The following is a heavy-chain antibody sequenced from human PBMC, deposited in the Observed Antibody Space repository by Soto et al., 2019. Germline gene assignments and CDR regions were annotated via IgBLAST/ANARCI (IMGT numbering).Heavy chain of an antibody. CDR3: ARDLEEGYGDYESPCWFDP. Sequence: GSLRLSCAASGFTFSSYGMHWVRQAPGKGLEWVAVIWYDGSNKYYADSVKGRFTISRDNSKNTLYLQMNSLRAEDTAVYYCARDLEEGYGDYESPCWFDPWGQGTLVTVSS. D-gene: IGHD4-17*01. V-gene: IGHV3-33*01. J-gene: IGHJ5*02. CDR2: IWYDGSNK. CDR1: GFTFSSYG.